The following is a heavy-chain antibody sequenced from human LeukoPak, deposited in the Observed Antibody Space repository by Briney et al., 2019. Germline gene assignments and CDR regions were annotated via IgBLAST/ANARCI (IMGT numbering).Heavy chain of an antibody. Sequence: GRSLRLSCAASGFTFSSYGMHWVRQAPGKGLEWVAVISYDGSNKYYADSVKGRFTISRDNAKNSLDLQMDSLRAEDTAVYYCARGRDGYNGDYWGQGTLVTVSS. CDR3: ARGRDGYNGDY. J-gene: IGHJ4*02. CDR2: ISYDGSNK. D-gene: IGHD5-24*01. CDR1: GFTFSSYG. V-gene: IGHV3-30*03.